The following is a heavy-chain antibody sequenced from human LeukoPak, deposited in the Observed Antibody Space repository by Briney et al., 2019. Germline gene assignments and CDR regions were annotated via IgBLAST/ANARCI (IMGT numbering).Heavy chain of an antibody. Sequence: GESLKISCKGSGYSFTTSWIGWVRQMPGKGLEWMGIIFPGGSDTRYTPSFQGQVTISADKSISTAYLQWSSLKASDTAMYYCARLYSSGRFDPWGQGTLVTVSS. CDR3: ARLYSSGRFDP. CDR1: GYSFTTSW. V-gene: IGHV5-51*01. CDR2: IFPGGSDT. D-gene: IGHD6-19*01. J-gene: IGHJ5*02.